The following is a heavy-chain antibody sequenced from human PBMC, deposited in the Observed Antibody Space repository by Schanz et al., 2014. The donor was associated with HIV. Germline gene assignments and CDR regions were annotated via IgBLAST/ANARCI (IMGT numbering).Heavy chain of an antibody. CDR3: ARQWMPAARGRYWFDP. J-gene: IGHJ5*02. D-gene: IGHD2-2*01. Sequence: QVQLVQSGAEVKKPGASVKVSCKASGYSFNDYGVSWMRQAPGQGLEWMGWISGYNGNTNYAQKFQGRVTMTTDTSTTTAYMELRSLRFDDTAVYYCARQWMPAARGRYWFDPWGQGTLVTVSS. V-gene: IGHV1-18*01. CDR1: GYSFNDYG. CDR2: ISGYNGNT.